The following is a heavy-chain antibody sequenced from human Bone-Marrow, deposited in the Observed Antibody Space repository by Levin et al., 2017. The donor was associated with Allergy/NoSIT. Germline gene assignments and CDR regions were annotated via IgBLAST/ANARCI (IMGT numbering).Heavy chain of an antibody. Sequence: GSLRLSCTVSGGSISSYYWSWIRQPPGKGLEWIGYVYNSGSTNYNPSLKSRVTISVDTSKNQFSLKLTSVTAADTALYYCARQKRVGEDWFDPWGQGTLVTVSS. J-gene: IGHJ5*02. CDR2: VYNSGST. CDR1: GGSISSYY. D-gene: IGHD3-16*01. CDR3: ARQKRVGEDWFDP. V-gene: IGHV4-59*08.